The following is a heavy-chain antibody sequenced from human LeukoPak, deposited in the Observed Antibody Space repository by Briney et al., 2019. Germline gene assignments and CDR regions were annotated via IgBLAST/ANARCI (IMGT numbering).Heavy chain of an antibody. D-gene: IGHD4-11*01. Sequence: PGGSLRLSCAASGFTFSDYYMTWIRQAPGKGLEWVSYISSSGSNINYADSVKGRFTISRDNAKNSLYLQTNSLRAEDTAVFYCARGQYSFDYWGQGTLVTVSS. CDR1: GFTFSDYY. V-gene: IGHV3-11*01. CDR3: ARGQYSFDY. CDR2: ISSSGSNI. J-gene: IGHJ4*02.